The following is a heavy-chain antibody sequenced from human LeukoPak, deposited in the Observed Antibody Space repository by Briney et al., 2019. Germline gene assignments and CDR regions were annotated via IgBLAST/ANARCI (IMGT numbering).Heavy chain of an antibody. CDR3: ARRRNYYDSSGYYYDY. V-gene: IGHV4-4*09. CDR2: IYTSGST. J-gene: IGHJ4*02. D-gene: IGHD3-22*01. CDR1: GGSISSYY. Sequence: SETLSLTCTVSGGSISSYYWSWIRQPPGKGLEWIGYIYTSGSTNYNPSLKSRVTISVDTSKNQFSLMLSSVTAADTAVYYCARRRNYYDSSGYYYDYWGQGTLVTVSS.